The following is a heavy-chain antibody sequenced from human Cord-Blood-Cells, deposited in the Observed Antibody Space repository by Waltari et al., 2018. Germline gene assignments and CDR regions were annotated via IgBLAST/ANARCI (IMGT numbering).Heavy chain of an antibody. CDR1: GGTFSSYA. J-gene: IGHJ4*02. Sequence: QVQLVQSGAEVKKPGSSVKVSCKASGGTFSSYAISWVRQAPGQGLEWRGRINPILGIANYAQKFQGRVKITADKSTSTAYMELSSLRSEDTAVYYGARDSSGTGDHSYWGQGTLVTVSS. D-gene: IGHD7-27*01. CDR3: ARDSSGTGDHSY. CDR2: INPILGIA. V-gene: IGHV1-69*09.